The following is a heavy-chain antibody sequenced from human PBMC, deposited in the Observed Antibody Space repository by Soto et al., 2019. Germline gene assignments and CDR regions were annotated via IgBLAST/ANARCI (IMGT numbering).Heavy chain of an antibody. D-gene: IGHD3-3*01. V-gene: IGHV3-23*01. CDR2: ISGGGSET. CDR3: AKDDSLEWFFPLDA. Sequence: EVHLLESGGGLVQPGGSLRLSCSASGFTFRSYAMSWVRQAPGKGLEWVSGISGGGSETDSSGSVRGRFTISRDNSKNTLYLQMNSLRVEDSAVYFCAKDDSLEWFFPLDAWGQGTLVTVSS. CDR1: GFTFRSYA. J-gene: IGHJ5*02.